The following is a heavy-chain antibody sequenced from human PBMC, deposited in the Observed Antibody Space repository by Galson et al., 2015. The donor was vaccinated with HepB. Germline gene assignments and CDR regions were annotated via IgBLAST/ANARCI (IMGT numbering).Heavy chain of an antibody. J-gene: IGHJ4*02. CDR2: INQAGSET. V-gene: IGHV3-7*03. Sequence: SLRLSCAASGFNFSDYCMNWVRQAPGKGLEWVGKINQAGSETHYGEAVKGGFTISRDNADNSLFLHMTGLRDEDTALYFCSRDLEVLSGYNLGDYWGQETLVTVSS. CDR3: SRDLEVLSGYNLGDY. CDR1: GFNFSDYC. D-gene: IGHD3-9*01.